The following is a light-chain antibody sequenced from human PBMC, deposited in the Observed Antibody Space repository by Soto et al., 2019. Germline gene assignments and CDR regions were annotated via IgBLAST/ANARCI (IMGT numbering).Light chain of an antibody. CDR1: SSDVGGYNY. CDR2: DVN. CDR3: KSYAGSNTYV. V-gene: IGLV2-8*01. J-gene: IGLJ1*01. Sequence: QSVLTQPPSASGSPGQSVTISCTGTSSDVGGYNYVSWYQQHPGKAPKLMIYDVNKRPSGVPDRFSGSKSGNTASLTVSGLQAADEADYFCKSYAGSNTYVFGSGTKLTVL.